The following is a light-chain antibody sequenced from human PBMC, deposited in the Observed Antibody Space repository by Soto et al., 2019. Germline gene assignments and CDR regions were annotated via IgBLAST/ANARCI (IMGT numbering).Light chain of an antibody. Sequence: EIVLTQSPCTLSLSPGERATLSCRASRSVSSNLAWHQQKPGQAPRLLIYDASNRASGVRARFSGSGSGTDFTLTVSSLEPEDFALYYCQQRSNWPPEITFGQGTRLEI. CDR2: DAS. CDR1: RSVSSN. CDR3: QQRSNWPPEIT. V-gene: IGKV3-11*01. J-gene: IGKJ5*01.